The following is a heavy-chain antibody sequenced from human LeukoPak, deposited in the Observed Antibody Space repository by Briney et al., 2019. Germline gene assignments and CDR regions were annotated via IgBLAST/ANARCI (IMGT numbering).Heavy chain of an antibody. CDR3: AVGGYCGGDCYPGGLGDYYYGMDV. Sequence: GGSLRLSCAASGFTFSNYGMYWVRQAPGKGLEWVAVISYDGSSKYYADSVKGRFTISRDNSKNTLYLQMNSLRVEDTAVYYCAVGGYCGGDCYPGGLGDYYYGMDVWGQGTTVTVSS. D-gene: IGHD2-21*02. CDR1: GFTFSNYG. CDR2: ISYDGSSK. V-gene: IGHV3-30*03. J-gene: IGHJ6*02.